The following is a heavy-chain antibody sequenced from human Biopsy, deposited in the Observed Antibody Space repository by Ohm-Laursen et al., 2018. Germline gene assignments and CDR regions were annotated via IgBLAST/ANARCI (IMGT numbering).Heavy chain of an antibody. V-gene: IGHV1-69*06. CDR1: GDAFLGYY. Sequence: SSVKVSCKASGDAFLGYYLHWVRQAPGQGLEWLGGNIPILGTGNYAQKFQDRVTVAADTSTSTATMELRSLRSDDTAVYYCATKLTGYFHHWGQGTLVIVSS. J-gene: IGHJ1*01. D-gene: IGHD3-9*01. CDR3: ATKLTGYFHH. CDR2: NIPILGTG.